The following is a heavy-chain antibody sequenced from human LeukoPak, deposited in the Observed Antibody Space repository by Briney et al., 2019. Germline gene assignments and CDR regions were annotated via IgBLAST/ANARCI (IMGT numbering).Heavy chain of an antibody. V-gene: IGHV3-73*01. CDR2: IRSKANSYAT. Sequence: GGSLRLSCAASGFAFNGSAMHWVRQASGKGLEWVGRIRSKANSYATAYAASVKGRFTISRDDSKNTAYLQMNSLKTEDTAVYYCTRRFYSDSSEDFDYWGQGTLVTVSS. CDR3: TRRFYSDSSEDFDY. D-gene: IGHD3-22*01. CDR1: GFAFNGSA. J-gene: IGHJ4*02.